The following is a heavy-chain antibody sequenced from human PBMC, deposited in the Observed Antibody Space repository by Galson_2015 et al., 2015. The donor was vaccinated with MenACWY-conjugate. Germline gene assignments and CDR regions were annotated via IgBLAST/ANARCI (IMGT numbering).Heavy chain of an antibody. V-gene: IGHV4-59*01. J-gene: IGHJ5*02. Sequence: ETLSLTCTVSGGSISSYYWSWIRPPPGKGLEWIGYIYYSGSTNYNPSLKSRVTISVDTSKNQFSLRLSSVTAADTAVYYCARDLTGLNWFDPWGQGTLVTVSS. CDR1: GGSISSYY. CDR2: IYYSGST. CDR3: ARDLTGLNWFDP. D-gene: IGHD3-9*01.